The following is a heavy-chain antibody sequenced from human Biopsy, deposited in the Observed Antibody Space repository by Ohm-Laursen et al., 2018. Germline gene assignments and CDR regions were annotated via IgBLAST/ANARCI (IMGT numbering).Heavy chain of an antibody. D-gene: IGHD3-16*01. CDR3: ARMGASRNRDDY. J-gene: IGHJ4*02. Sequence: TLYLTCPVYGGSFSDYYWSWIRQPPGQGLEWIGEINHRGSANHNPSLRSRITMSVDTSKNQFSLKLTSVTAADTAVYYCARMGASRNRDDYWGQGTLVTVSS. CDR2: INHRGSA. V-gene: IGHV4-34*01. CDR1: GGSFSDYY.